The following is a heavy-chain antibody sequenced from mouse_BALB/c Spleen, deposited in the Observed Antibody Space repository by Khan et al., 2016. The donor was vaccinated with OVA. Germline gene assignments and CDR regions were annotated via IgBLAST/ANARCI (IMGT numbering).Heavy chain of an antibody. CDR3: VREDYYGNYRAWFAY. Sequence: VQLQQSGPELVKPGASVRISCKASGYTFTSYYIHWVKQRPGQGLEWIGWIYPGNVNTKYNEKFKGKATLTADKSSSTAYMQLSSLTSEDSAVYFCVREDYYGNYRAWFAYWGQGTLVTVSA. V-gene: IGHV1S56*01. J-gene: IGHJ3*01. D-gene: IGHD2-1*01. CDR2: IYPGNVNT. CDR1: GYTFTSYY.